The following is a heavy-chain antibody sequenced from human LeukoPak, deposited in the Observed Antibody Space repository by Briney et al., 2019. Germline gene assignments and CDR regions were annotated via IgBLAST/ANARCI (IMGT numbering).Heavy chain of an antibody. V-gene: IGHV3-21*01. CDR1: GFTFSSYS. J-gene: IGHJ6*02. CDR3: ARVGCSSGSCYSRGDYYYGMDV. D-gene: IGHD2-15*01. Sequence: PGGSLRLSCAASGFTFSSYSMNWVRQAPGKGLEWVSSISSSSSHMKYADSVKGRFTISRDNAKNSLYLQMNSLRAEDTAVYYCARVGCSSGSCYSRGDYYYGMDVWGQGTTVTVSS. CDR2: ISSSSSHM.